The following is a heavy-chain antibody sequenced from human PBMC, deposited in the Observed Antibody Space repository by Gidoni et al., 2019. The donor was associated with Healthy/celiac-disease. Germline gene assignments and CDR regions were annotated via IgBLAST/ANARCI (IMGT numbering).Heavy chain of an antibody. CDR2: INHSGST. CDR1: GGSFSGYY. Sequence: QVQLQQWGAGLLKPSETLSLTCAVYGGSFSGYYWSWIRQPPGKGLEWIGEINHSGSTNYNPSLKSRVTISVDTSKNQFSLKLSSVTAADTAVYYCARATMYYYDSSGYAKYNWFDPWGQGTLVTVSS. J-gene: IGHJ5*02. V-gene: IGHV4-34*01. D-gene: IGHD3-22*01. CDR3: ARATMYYYDSSGYAKYNWFDP.